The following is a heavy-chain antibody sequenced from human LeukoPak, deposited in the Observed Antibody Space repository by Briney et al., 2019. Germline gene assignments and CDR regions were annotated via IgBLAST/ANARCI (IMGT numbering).Heavy chain of an antibody. Sequence: ASVKVSCKTSGYSFTAYFMHWVRLAPGQGLEWMGWIDPNSGGTNYAQKFQGRVTMTRDTPINTAYLQWSSLKASDTAMYYCARRMVNNRNWYFNLWGRGTLVTVSS. CDR1: GYSFTAYF. CDR2: IDPNSGGT. D-gene: IGHD5-18*01. CDR3: ARRMVNNRNWYFNL. V-gene: IGHV1-2*02. J-gene: IGHJ2*01.